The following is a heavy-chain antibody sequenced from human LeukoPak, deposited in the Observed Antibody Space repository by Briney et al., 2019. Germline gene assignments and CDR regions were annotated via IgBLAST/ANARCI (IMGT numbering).Heavy chain of an antibody. D-gene: IGHD3-22*01. Sequence: GGSLRLSCAASGFTFSSYSMNWVRQAPGKGLEWVSSISSSSSYIYYADSVKGRFTISRDNAKNSLYLQMNSLRAEDTAVYYCAGGHYYDRSGYDSWGQGTLVTVSS. CDR3: AGGHYYDRSGYDS. CDR1: GFTFSSYS. V-gene: IGHV3-21*01. J-gene: IGHJ4*02. CDR2: ISSSSSYI.